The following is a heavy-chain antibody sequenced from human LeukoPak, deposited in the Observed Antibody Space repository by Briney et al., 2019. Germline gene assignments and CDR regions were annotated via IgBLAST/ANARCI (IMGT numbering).Heavy chain of an antibody. CDR1: GYTFTGYY. J-gene: IGHJ4*02. CDR3: ARDRDDSSGYYRETLFDY. Sequence: GASVKVSCKASGYTFTGYYMHWVRQAPGQGLKWMGWINPNSGGTNYAQKFQGRVTMTRDTSISTAYMELSRLRSDDTAVYYCARDRDDSSGYYRETLFDYWGQGTLVTVSS. CDR2: INPNSGGT. D-gene: IGHD3-22*01. V-gene: IGHV1-2*02.